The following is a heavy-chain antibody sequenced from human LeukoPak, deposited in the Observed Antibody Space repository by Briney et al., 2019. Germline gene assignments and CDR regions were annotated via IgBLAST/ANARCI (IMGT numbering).Heavy chain of an antibody. CDR1: GCTFSSYA. V-gene: IGHV3-30*04. CDR3: ARPARGSSSWYLGAFDI. J-gene: IGHJ3*02. D-gene: IGHD6-13*01. Sequence: RGSLRDSCAASGCTFSSYAMRWVRKNPGKGLEWGAVISYDGSNKYYADSVKGRFTISRDNSKNTLYLQMNSLRAEDTAVYYCARPARGSSSWYLGAFDIWGQGTMVTVSS. CDR2: ISYDGSNK.